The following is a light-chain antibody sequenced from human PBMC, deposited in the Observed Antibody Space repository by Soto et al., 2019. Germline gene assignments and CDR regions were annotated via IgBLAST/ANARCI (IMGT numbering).Light chain of an antibody. V-gene: IGLV1-40*01. CDR3: QSYDSSLNNYV. J-gene: IGLJ1*01. CDR1: SSNIGAGYD. Sequence: QAVVTQAPSVSGAPGQRVTISCTGSSSNIGAGYDVHWYQQLPGTAPKLLIFGSTNRPSGVPDRFSGSKSGTSASLAITGLQAEDEADYYCQSYDSSLNNYVFGTGTKLTVL. CDR2: GST.